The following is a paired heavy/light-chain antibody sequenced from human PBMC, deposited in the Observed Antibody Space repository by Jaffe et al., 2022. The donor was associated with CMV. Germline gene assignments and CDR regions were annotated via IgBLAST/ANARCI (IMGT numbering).Heavy chain of an antibody. CDR3: ARADGSFPPDY. J-gene: IGHJ4*02. Sequence: QVQLQQSGPGLVKPSQTLSLTCAISGDSVSSTSAAWNWIRQTPSRGLEWLGRTYYRSKWYFDYAVSVRSRITINPDTSKNQFSLQLDSVTPEDTAVYYCARADGSFPPDYWGQGTLVTVSS. CDR2: TYYRSKWYF. V-gene: IGHV6-1*01. CDR1: GDSVSSTSAA. D-gene: IGHD1-26*01.
Light chain of an antibody. V-gene: IGLV2-23*02. CDR1: SNDVGSYRF. J-gene: IGLJ3*02. Sequence: QSALTQPASVSGSPGQSITISCTGTSNDVGSYRFVSWYQQYPGKGPKLMIYEVSKRPSGVSNRFSGSKSGNTASLTISGLQAEDEADYYCCSYAGSSTSVFGGGTKLTVL. CDR3: CSYAGSSTSV. CDR2: EVS.